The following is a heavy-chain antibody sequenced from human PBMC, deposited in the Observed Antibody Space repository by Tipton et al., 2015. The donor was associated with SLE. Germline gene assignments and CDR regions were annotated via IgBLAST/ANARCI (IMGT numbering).Heavy chain of an antibody. D-gene: IGHD3-9*01. Sequence: TLSLTCAVSGGSISTSNWWSWVRQPPGKGLEWIGEIYHSGSTNYNPSLKSRVTISVDKSKNQFSLKLSSVTAADTAVYYCARLYYDILTGSSRDWYFDYWGQGTLVTVSS. CDR1: GGSISTSNW. J-gene: IGHJ4*02. CDR3: ARLYYDILTGSSRDWYFDY. CDR2: IYHSGST. V-gene: IGHV4-4*02.